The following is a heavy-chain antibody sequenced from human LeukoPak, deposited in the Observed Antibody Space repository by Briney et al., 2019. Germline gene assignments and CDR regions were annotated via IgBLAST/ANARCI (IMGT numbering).Heavy chain of an antibody. J-gene: IGHJ3*02. V-gene: IGHV3-30*04. Sequence: GGSLRLSCAVSGFTFINYAMSWVRQAPGKGLEWVTLISYDGRKIYYADSVKGRFTISRDNSKNTLYLQMNSLRAGDTAVYYCARDESSYSSSWYDAFDIWGQGTMVTVSS. CDR1: GFTFINYA. CDR3: ARDESSYSSSWYDAFDI. CDR2: ISYDGRKI. D-gene: IGHD6-13*01.